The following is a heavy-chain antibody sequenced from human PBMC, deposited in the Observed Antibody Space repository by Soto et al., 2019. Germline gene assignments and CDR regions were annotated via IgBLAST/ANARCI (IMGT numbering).Heavy chain of an antibody. CDR2: INHSGST. CDR1: GGSFSGYY. D-gene: IGHD3-9*01. Sequence: SETLSLTCAVYGGSFSGYYWSWIRQPPGKGLEWIGEINHSGSTNYNPSLKSRVTISVDTSKNQFSLKLSSVTAADTAVYYCARGELDILTGYNWFDPWGQGTLVTVSS. V-gene: IGHV4-34*01. J-gene: IGHJ5*02. CDR3: ARGELDILTGYNWFDP.